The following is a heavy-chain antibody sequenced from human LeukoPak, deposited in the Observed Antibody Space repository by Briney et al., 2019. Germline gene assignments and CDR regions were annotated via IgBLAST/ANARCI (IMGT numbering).Heavy chain of an antibody. Sequence: ASVKVSCKASGGTFSSYAISWVRQAPGQGLEWMGWISVYNGNTNYAQKVQGRVTMTTDTSTSTAYMDLRSLRSDDTAVYYCARVGGYYFAPDYWGQGTLVTVSS. J-gene: IGHJ4*02. CDR2: ISVYNGNT. D-gene: IGHD2-15*01. V-gene: IGHV1-18*01. CDR1: GGTFSSYA. CDR3: ARVGGYYFAPDY.